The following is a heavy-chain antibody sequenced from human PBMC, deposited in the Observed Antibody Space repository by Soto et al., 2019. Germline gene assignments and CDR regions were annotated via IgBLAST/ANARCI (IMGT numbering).Heavy chain of an antibody. V-gene: IGHV2-5*01. J-gene: IGHJ4*02. CDR2: IYWNDDK. CDR3: TYRDILTGYYAY. Sequence: QITLKESGPTLVKPTEPLTLTCTVSGFSLKTNGVGVGWIRQPPGEALEWLAFIYWNDDKRYSPSLKSRLTITKDTSKNQVVLTMTTMDPVDTATYYCTYRDILTGYYAYWGQGTLVTVSS. CDR1: GFSLKTNGVG. D-gene: IGHD3-9*01.